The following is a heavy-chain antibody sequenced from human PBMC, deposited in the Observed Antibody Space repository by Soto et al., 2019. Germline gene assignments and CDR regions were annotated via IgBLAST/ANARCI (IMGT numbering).Heavy chain of an antibody. J-gene: IGHJ4*02. D-gene: IGHD2-8*02. CDR2: IYHSGST. CDR3: AREKITGLFDY. V-gene: IGHV4-30-2*01. Sequence: SETLSLTCAVSGGSISSGGYSWSWIRQPPGKGLEWIGYIYHSGSTYYNPSLKSRVTISVDRSKNQFSLKLSSVTAADTAVYYCAREKITGLFDYGGQGTPVTVSS. CDR1: GGSISSGGYS.